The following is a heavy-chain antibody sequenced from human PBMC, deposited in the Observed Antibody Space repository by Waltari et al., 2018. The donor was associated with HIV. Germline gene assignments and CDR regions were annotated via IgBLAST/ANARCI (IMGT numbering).Heavy chain of an antibody. CDR3: ARDRHIVVVTAILDY. CDR1: GYTFNSYG. Sequence: QVQLVQSGAEVKKPGASVKVSCKASGYTFNSYGISWVRQAPGQGLEWMGWISAYNGNTHYAQKLQDRITMTTDTSTSTAYMQLTSLKSDDTAVYYCARDRHIVVVTAILDYWGQGTLVTVSS. V-gene: IGHV1-18*01. J-gene: IGHJ4*02. D-gene: IGHD2-21*02. CDR2: ISAYNGNT.